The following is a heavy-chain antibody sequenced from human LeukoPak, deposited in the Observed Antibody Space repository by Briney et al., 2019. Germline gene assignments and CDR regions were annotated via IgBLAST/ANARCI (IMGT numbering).Heavy chain of an antibody. D-gene: IGHD3-22*01. CDR2: ISSSSSTI. V-gene: IGHV3-48*02. Sequence: RGSLRLSCAASGFTFSSYSMNWVRQAPGKGLEWVSYISSSSSTIYYADSVKGRFTISRDNAKNSLYLQMNSLRDEDTAVYYCARDLLDYYDSSGYTFDYWGQGTLVTVSS. J-gene: IGHJ4*02. CDR1: GFTFSSYS. CDR3: ARDLLDYYDSSGYTFDY.